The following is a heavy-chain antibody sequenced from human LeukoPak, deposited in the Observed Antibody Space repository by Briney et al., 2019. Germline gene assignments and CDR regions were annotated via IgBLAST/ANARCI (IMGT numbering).Heavy chain of an antibody. V-gene: IGHV3-23*01. CDR1: GFNFSNYA. J-gene: IGHJ4*02. CDR3: ARGGLYKFDY. D-gene: IGHD1-14*01. Sequence: GGSLRLSCAASGFNFSNYAMTWVRQAPGKGLEWVSTVNSNDRPYYADSVKGRFTISRDNSKNTLYLQINSLGADDTAVYYCARGGLYKFDYWGQGTLVTVSS. CDR2: VNSNDRP.